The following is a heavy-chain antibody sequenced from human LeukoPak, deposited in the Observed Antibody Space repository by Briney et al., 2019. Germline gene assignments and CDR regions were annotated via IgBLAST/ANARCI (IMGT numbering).Heavy chain of an antibody. V-gene: IGHV3-23*01. CDR1: GFTFNNYA. CDR3: AKGVYGSGSYREYFEQ. CDR2: SSASGDSP. Sequence: PGGSLRLSCTASGFTFNNYAMSRVRQAPGKGLEWVSASSASGDSPYYADSVKGRFTISRDTSKNTLDLQMNSLRVEDTAVYYCAKGVYGSGSYREYFEQWGQGTLVTVSS. J-gene: IGHJ1*01. D-gene: IGHD3-10*01.